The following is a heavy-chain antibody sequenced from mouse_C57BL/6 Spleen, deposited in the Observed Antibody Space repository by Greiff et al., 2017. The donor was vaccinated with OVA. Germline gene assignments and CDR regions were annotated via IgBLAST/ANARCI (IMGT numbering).Heavy chain of an antibody. CDR1: GYAFSSYW. Sequence: VQLQESGAELVKPGASVKISCKASGYAFSSYWMNWVKQRPGKGLEWIGQIYPGDGDTNYNGKFKGKATLTADKSSSTAYMQLSSLTSEDSAVYFCARADYSWYFDVWGTGTTVTVSS. CDR2: IYPGDGDT. J-gene: IGHJ1*03. V-gene: IGHV1-80*01. D-gene: IGHD1-1*02. CDR3: ARADYSWYFDV.